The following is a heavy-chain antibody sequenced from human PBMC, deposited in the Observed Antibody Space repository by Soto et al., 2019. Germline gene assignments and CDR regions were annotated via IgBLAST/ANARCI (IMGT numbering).Heavy chain of an antibody. Sequence: PSETLSLTCTVSGGSMTSYYWTRLRQPPGKGLEWIGYIYYTGRTSYDPSLTSRVTISIDTSKNQFSLKLSSVTAADTAVYYCARSISGFGAKNWFDPWGQGTLVTVSS. CDR1: GGSMTSYY. V-gene: IGHV4-59*01. CDR3: ARSISGFGAKNWFDP. CDR2: IYYTGRT. J-gene: IGHJ5*02. D-gene: IGHD3-16*01.